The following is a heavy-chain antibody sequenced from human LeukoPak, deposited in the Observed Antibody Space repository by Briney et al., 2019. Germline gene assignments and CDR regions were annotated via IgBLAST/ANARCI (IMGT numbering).Heavy chain of an antibody. CDR3: ARECDCSGGSCYHNWFDP. D-gene: IGHD2-15*01. CDR2: IYYSGST. J-gene: IGHJ5*02. V-gene: IGHV4-30-4*01. CDR1: GGSISSGDYY. Sequence: PSQTLSLTCTVSGGSISSGDYYWSWIRQPPGKGLEWIGYIYYSGSTYYNPSLKSRVTISVDTSKNQFSLKLSSATAADTAVYYCARECDCSGGSCYHNWFDPWGQGTLVTVSS.